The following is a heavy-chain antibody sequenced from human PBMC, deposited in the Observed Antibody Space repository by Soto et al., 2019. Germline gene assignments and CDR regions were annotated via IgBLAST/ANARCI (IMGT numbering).Heavy chain of an antibody. CDR3: TTDDPINKN. Sequence: GSLRLSCAASGFTFTNAWMSWVRQAPGKGMEWVGRIKSKTNGGTTDYAAPVKGRFAISRDDSRYTVYLQMNSLRTEDTAVYYCTTDDPINKNWGQGTLVTVSS. V-gene: IGHV3-15*05. CDR1: GFTFTNAW. CDR2: IKSKTNGGTT. J-gene: IGHJ1*01.